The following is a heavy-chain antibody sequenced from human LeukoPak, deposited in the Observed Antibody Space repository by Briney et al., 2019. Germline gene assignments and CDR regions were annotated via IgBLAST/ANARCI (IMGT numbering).Heavy chain of an antibody. J-gene: IGHJ4*02. V-gene: IGHV3-48*03. CDR1: GFTFSSYE. Sequence: GGSLRLSCAASGFTFSSYEMNWVRQAPGKGRGWVSYISSSGSTIYYADSVKGRFTISRDNAKNSLYLQMNSLRAEDTAVYYCARGPQAYCGGDCTFDYWGQGTLVTVSS. CDR3: ARGPQAYCGGDCTFDY. D-gene: IGHD2-21*02. CDR2: ISSSGSTI.